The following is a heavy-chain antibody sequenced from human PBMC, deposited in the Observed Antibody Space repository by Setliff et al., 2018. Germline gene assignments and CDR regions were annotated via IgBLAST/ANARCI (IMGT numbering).Heavy chain of an antibody. V-gene: IGHV1-46*01. CDR2: INPGGGST. J-gene: IGHJ4*02. D-gene: IGHD3-22*01. CDR1: GYTFTNHY. Sequence: ASVKVSCKASGYTFTNHYMHWVRQAPGQGLEWMGMINPGGGSTTYAQKFQGRVAMTRDTSTSTVYMELSSLRTEDTAVYYCARGYYDSYARYYVVGDYWGQGTPVTVSS. CDR3: ARGYYDSYARYYVVGDY.